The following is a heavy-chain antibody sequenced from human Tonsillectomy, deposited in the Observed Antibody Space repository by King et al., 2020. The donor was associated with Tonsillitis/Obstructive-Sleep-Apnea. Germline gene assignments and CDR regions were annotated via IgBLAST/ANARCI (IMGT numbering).Heavy chain of an antibody. J-gene: IGHJ6*02. D-gene: IGHD1-7*01. Sequence: VQLQESGPGLVKPSETLSLTCTVSGGSISSYYWSWIRQPPGKGLEWIGYIYYSGSTNYNPSLKSRVTISVDTSKNQFSLKLSSVTAADTAVYYCARDPMGNGNFRAGDYYYGMDVWGQGTTVTVSS. V-gene: IGHV4-59*01. CDR3: ARDPMGNGNFRAGDYYYGMDV. CDR2: IYYSGST. CDR1: GGSISSYY.